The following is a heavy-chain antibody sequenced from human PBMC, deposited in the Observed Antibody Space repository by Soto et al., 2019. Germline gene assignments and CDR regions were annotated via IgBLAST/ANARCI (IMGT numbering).Heavy chain of an antibody. CDR3: AKEVWSGPMDV. D-gene: IGHD3-3*01. CDR1: GFTFSSYG. V-gene: IGHV3-30*18. Sequence: QVQLVESGGGVVQPGRSLRLSCAASGFTFSSYGMHWVRQSPGKGLEWVAVISYDGSNKYYADSVKGRFTISRDNYKNTLYLQMSSLRAEDTAVYYCAKEVWSGPMDVWGQGTTVTVSS. CDR2: ISYDGSNK. J-gene: IGHJ6*02.